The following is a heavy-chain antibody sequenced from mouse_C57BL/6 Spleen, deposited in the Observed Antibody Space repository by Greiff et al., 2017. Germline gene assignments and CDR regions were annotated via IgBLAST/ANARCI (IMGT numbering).Heavy chain of an antibody. J-gene: IGHJ2*01. Sequence: VKLQESGPGLVQPSQSLSITCPVSGFSLTSYGVHWVRQSPGKGLEWLGVIWRGGSTDYNAAFMSRLSITKDNSKSQVFFKMNSLQADDTAIYYCAKESTVYYFDYWGQGTTLTVSS. CDR2: IWRGGST. V-gene: IGHV2-5*01. D-gene: IGHD1-1*01. CDR3: AKESTVYYFDY. CDR1: GFSLTSYG.